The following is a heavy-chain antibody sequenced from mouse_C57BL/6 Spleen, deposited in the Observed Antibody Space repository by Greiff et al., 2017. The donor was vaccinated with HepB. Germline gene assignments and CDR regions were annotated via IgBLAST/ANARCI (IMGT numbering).Heavy chain of an antibody. CDR3: ARHAASYSCWCCDV. CDR1: GYTFTEYS. V-gene: IGHV1-62-2*01. D-gene: IGHD2-10*01. Sequence: VQLQQSGAELVKPGASVKLSCKASGYTFTEYSIDWVKQRSGQGLEWIGWFYPGSGSIKYNEKFKDKATLTADESSSTVYVEISRLTSEDSAVYFCARHAASYSCWCCDVWGTGTTVTVSS. CDR2: FYPGSGSI. J-gene: IGHJ1*03.